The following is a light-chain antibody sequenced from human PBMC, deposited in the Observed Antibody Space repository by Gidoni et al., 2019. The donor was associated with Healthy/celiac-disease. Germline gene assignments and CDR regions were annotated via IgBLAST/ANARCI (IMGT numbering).Light chain of an antibody. CDR1: QDISNY. Sequence: DIQTTQSPSSLSASVGDRVTITCQASQDISNYLKWYQQKPGKAPKLLIYDAANLETGVPSRFSGSGSGTDFTFTISSLQPEDIATYYCQQYDNRPALTFGGGTKVEIK. CDR3: QQYDNRPALT. V-gene: IGKV1-33*01. J-gene: IGKJ4*01. CDR2: DAA.